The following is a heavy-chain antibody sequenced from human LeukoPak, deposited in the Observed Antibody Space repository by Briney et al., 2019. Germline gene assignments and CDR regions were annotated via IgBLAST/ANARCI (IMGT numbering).Heavy chain of an antibody. CDR2: INHSGST. J-gene: IGHJ4*02. CDR1: GGSFSGYY. Sequence: SETLSLTCAVYGGSFSGYYWSWIRQPPGKGLEWIGEINHSGSTNYNPSLKSRVTISVDTSKNQFSLKLSSVTAADTAVYYCARRSFGSSSYGYWGQGTPVTVSS. D-gene: IGHD6-13*01. V-gene: IGHV4-34*01. CDR3: ARRSFGSSSYGY.